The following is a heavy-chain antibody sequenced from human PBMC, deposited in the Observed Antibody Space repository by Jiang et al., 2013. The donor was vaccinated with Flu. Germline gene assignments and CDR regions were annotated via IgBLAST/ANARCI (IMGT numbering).Heavy chain of an antibody. CDR2: INHSGST. D-gene: IGHD3-16*02. CDR3: ARDGGSYRYVHY. J-gene: IGHJ4*02. Sequence: KPSETLSLTCAVYGGSFSGYYWSWIRQPPGKGLEWIGEINHSGSTNYNPSLKSRVTISVDTSKNQFSLKLSSVTAADTAVYYCARDGGSYRYVHYWGQGTLVTVSS. CDR1: GGSFSGYY. V-gene: IGHV4-34*01.